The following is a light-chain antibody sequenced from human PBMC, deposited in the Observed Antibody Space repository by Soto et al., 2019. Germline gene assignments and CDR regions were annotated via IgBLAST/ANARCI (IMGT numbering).Light chain of an antibody. CDR1: SSDIGDYNF. CDR2: EVK. Sequence: QSVLSQPPSASGSPGQSVTVSCTGSSSDIGDYNFVSWYQQHPGKAPKLIIYEVKKRPSGVPDRFSASKSGNTASLTVSGLQAEDEADYYCSSYAGNNNFVFGSGTKVTVL. V-gene: IGLV2-8*01. CDR3: SSYAGNNNFV. J-gene: IGLJ1*01.